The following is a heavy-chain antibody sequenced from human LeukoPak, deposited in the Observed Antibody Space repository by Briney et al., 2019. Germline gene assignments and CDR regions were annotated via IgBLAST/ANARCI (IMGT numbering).Heavy chain of an antibody. CDR1: GGTFSSDA. V-gene: IGHV1-69*04. Sequence: ASVKVSCKASGGTFSSDAISWVRQAPGQGLELMGRIVPMIHIAHYAQKVQGRVTITADKSTSTAYMELSSLRSEDTAVYYCAREMDIAMVPYGLDVWGQGTTVTVSS. D-gene: IGHD5-18*01. J-gene: IGHJ6*02. CDR2: IVPMIHIA. CDR3: AREMDIAMVPYGLDV.